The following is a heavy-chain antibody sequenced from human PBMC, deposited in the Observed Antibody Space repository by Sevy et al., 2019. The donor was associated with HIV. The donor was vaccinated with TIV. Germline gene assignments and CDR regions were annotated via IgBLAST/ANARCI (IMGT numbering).Heavy chain of an antibody. V-gene: IGHV1-2*06. CDR1: GYTFIDYY. CDR3: AREDYYDASGGWVDP. Sequence: ASVKVSCKASGYTFIDYYIHWVRQAPGRALEWMGRINPNSGATNYAQKFQDRVTMTRDTSISTSYMELRRLRSDDTAVYYCAREDYYDASGGWVDPWGQGTLVTVSS. CDR2: INPNSGAT. J-gene: IGHJ5*02. D-gene: IGHD3-22*01.